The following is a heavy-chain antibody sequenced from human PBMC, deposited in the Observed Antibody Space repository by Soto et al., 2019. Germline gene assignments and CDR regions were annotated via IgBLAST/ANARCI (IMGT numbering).Heavy chain of an antibody. D-gene: IGHD3-10*01. CDR3: TRQSTMVRGSSSHMDV. CDR1: GFTFSGSA. J-gene: IGHJ6*03. CDR2: IRSKANSYAT. Sequence: SGGSLRLSCAASGFTFSGSAMHWVRQASGKGLEWVGRIRSKANSYATAYAASVKGRFTISRDDSKNTAYLQMNSLKTEDTAVYYCTRQSTMVRGSSSHMDVWGKGTTVTVSS. V-gene: IGHV3-73*01.